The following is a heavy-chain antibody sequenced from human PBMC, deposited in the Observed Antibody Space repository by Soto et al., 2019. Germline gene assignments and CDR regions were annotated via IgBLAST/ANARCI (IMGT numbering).Heavy chain of an antibody. CDR1: GGSIGTYY. D-gene: IGHD3-10*01. CDR3: ARGRFGELSPFDY. V-gene: IGHV4-59*01. CDR2: IYYTGNA. J-gene: IGHJ4*02. Sequence: QVQLQESGPGLVKPSETLSLTCTVSGGSIGTYYWHWIRQPPGKGLEWIAYIYYTGNAKYNPSLKSRVTISVDTSKNHFSLNLNSLTAADTAVYYCARGRFGELSPFDYWGWGTLVTVSS.